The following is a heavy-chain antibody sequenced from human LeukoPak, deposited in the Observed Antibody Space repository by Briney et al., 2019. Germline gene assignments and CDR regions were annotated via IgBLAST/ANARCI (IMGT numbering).Heavy chain of an antibody. D-gene: IGHD6-6*01. CDR3: ARDLVGLGSRSSSSGRLYYYYYMDV. J-gene: IGHJ6*03. CDR1: GYTFTGYY. CDR2: INPNSGGT. V-gene: IGHV1-2*02. Sequence: ASVKVSCKASGYTFTGYYMHWVRQAPGQGLEWMGWINPNSGGTNYARKFQGRVTMTRDTSISTAYMELSRLRSDDTAVYYCARDLVGLGSRSSSSGRLYYYYYMDVWGKGTTVSFSS.